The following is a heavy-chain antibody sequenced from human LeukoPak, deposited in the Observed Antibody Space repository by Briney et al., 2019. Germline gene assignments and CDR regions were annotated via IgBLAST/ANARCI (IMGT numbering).Heavy chain of an antibody. CDR1: GITFSSYG. CDR3: AKGVVVAPDVTPFDY. V-gene: IGHV3-23*01. D-gene: IGHD2-2*01. J-gene: IGHJ4*02. CDR2: ISGTGGTT. Sequence: GGSLRLSCAASGITFSSYGMSWVRQAPGKGLEWVSSISGTGGTTYYADSVKGRFTISRDNSKNTLYLQMNSLRAEDTAVYYCAKGVVVAPDVTPFDYWGQGTLVTVSS.